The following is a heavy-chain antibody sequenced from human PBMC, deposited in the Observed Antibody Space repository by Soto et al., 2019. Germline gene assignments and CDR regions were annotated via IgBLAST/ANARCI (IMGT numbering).Heavy chain of an antibody. J-gene: IGHJ3*02. D-gene: IGHD3-16*01. CDR3: ARDPDGEQGGDAFDI. CDR2: IYHSGST. CDR1: GGSISSSNW. Sequence: SETLSLTCAVSGGSISSSNWWSWVRQPPGKGLEWIGEIYHSGSTNYNPSLKSRVTISVDKSKNQFSLKLSSVTAADTAVYYCARDPDGEQGGDAFDIWGQGTMVTVSS. V-gene: IGHV4-4*02.